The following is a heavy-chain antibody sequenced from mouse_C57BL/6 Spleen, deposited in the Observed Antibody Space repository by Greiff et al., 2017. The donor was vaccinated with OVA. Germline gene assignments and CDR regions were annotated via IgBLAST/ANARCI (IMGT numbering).Heavy chain of an antibody. V-gene: IGHV1-69*01. D-gene: IGHD1-1*01. J-gene: IGHJ3*01. CDR2: IDPSDSYP. Sequence: QVQLQQPGAELVMPGASVKLSCKASGYTFTSYWMHWVKQRPGQGLEWIGEIDPSDSYPNYNQKFKGKSTLTVDKSSSPAYMQLSSLTSEDSAVYYCARDMRYDGSSLAWFDYWGQGTLVTVSA. CDR1: GYTFTSYW. CDR3: ARDMRYDGSSLAWFDY.